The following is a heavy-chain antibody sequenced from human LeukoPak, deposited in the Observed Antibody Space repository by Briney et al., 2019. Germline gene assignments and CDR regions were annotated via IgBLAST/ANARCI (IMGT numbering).Heavy chain of an antibody. Sequence: GESLKISCKGSGYSFTTYWIGWVRQMPGKGLECMGIIFPGDSDTRYSPSFQGQVTISADKSISTAYLQWSSPKASDTAMYYCARQGSSGWFDYWGQGTLVTVSS. V-gene: IGHV5-51*01. CDR1: GYSFTTYW. CDR2: IFPGDSDT. J-gene: IGHJ4*02. D-gene: IGHD6-19*01. CDR3: ARQGSSGWFDY.